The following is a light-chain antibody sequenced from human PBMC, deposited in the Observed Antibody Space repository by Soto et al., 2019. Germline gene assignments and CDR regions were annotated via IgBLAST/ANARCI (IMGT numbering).Light chain of an antibody. V-gene: IGKV3-15*01. CDR3: QQNNNWPPWT. Sequence: EIVMTQSPATLSVSPGERATLSCRASQSVSRNLAWYQQRPGQAPRLLVYGASTRANGIPARFSGSGSGTEFTLTISSLQSEDFAVYYCQQNNNWPPWTFGQGTKVDIK. CDR2: GAS. J-gene: IGKJ1*01. CDR1: QSVSRN.